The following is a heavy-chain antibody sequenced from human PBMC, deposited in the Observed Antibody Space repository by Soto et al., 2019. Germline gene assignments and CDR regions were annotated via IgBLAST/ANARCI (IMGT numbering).Heavy chain of an antibody. Sequence: PSDTLSLTCTVSGGSISSSSYYWGWIRQPPGKGLEWIGSIYYSGSTYYNPSLKSRVTISVDTSKNQFSLKLSSVTAADTAVYYCARLGIAAAGTGYYYYYYGMDVWGQGTTVTVSS. J-gene: IGHJ6*02. CDR3: ARLGIAAAGTGYYYYYYGMDV. D-gene: IGHD6-13*01. V-gene: IGHV4-39*01. CDR1: GGSISSSSYY. CDR2: IYYSGST.